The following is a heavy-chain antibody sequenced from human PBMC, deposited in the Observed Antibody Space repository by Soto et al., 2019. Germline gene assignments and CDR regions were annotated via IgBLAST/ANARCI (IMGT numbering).Heavy chain of an antibody. CDR1: GYTLTELS. J-gene: IGHJ5*02. CDR2: FDPEDGET. D-gene: IGHD5-18*01. CDR3: ATLPYSYGFNWFDP. Sequence: ASVKVSCKVSGYTLTELSMHWVRQAPGKGLEWMGGFDPEDGETIYAQKFQGRVTMTEDTSTDTAYMELSSLRSEDTAVYYCATLPYSYGFNWFDPWGQGTLVTVSS. V-gene: IGHV1-24*01.